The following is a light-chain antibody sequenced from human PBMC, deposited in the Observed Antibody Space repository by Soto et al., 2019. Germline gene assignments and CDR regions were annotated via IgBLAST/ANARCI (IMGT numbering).Light chain of an antibody. CDR2: GAS. J-gene: IGKJ2*01. CDR1: QSVSSN. Sequence: EIVMTQSPATLSVSPGERATLSCRASQSVSSNLAWYQQKPGQAPRLLIYGASTRATGIPARFSGSGSGTEFTLNISSLQSEDFAVYYCQQYNDWPPKQYTFGQGTKLEIK. V-gene: IGKV3-15*01. CDR3: QQYNDWPPKQYT.